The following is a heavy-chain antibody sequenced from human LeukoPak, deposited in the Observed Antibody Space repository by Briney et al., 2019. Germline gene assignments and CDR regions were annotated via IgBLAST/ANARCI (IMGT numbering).Heavy chain of an antibody. J-gene: IGHJ4*02. D-gene: IGHD6-19*01. CDR1: GFTFSSYG. Sequence: PGRSLRLSCAASGFTFSSYGMHWVRQAPGKGLEWVSAISGSGGSTYYADSVKGRFTISRDNSKNTLYLQMNSLRAEDTAVYYCAKSAAQWLVWPGGDYWGQGTLVTVSS. CDR3: AKSAAQWLVWPGGDY. CDR2: ISGSGGST. V-gene: IGHV3-23*01.